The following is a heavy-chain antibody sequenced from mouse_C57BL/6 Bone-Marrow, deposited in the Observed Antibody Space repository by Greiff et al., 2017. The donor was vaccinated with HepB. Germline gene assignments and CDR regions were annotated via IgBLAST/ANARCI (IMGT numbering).Heavy chain of an antibody. CDR3: ARVEYFDV. J-gene: IGHJ1*03. Sequence: EVQLQESGGGLVKPGGSLKLSCAASGFTFSSYAMSWVRQTPEKRLEWVATISDGGSYTYYPDNVKGRFTISRDNAKNNLYLQMSHLKSEDTAMYYCARVEYFDVWGTGTTVTVSS. V-gene: IGHV5-4*01. CDR1: GFTFSSYA. CDR2: ISDGGSYT.